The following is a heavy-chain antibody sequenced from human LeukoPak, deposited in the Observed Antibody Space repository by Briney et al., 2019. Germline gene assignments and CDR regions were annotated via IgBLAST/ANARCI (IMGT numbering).Heavy chain of an antibody. Sequence: PSETLSLTCTVSGASISSYYWSWIRQPPGKGLEWIGYIYYSGSTNYNPSLKSRVTISVDTSKNQFSLKLSSVTAADTAVYYCAREMVASDAFDIWGQGTMVTVSS. D-gene: IGHD2-15*01. CDR1: GASISSYY. J-gene: IGHJ3*02. CDR2: IYYSGST. V-gene: IGHV4-59*01. CDR3: AREMVASDAFDI.